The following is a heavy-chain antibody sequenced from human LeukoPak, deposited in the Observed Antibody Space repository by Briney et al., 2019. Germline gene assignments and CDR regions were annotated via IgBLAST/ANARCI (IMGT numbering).Heavy chain of an antibody. V-gene: IGHV4-4*07. Sequence: SETLSLTCTVSGGSISSYYWSWIRQPAGKGLEWIGRIYTSGSTNYNPFLKSRVTISVDTSKNQFSLKLSSVTAADTAVYYCARDGSWYRGGPYYFDYWGQGTLVTVSS. CDR1: GGSISSYY. CDR2: IYTSGST. CDR3: ARDGSWYRGGPYYFDY. D-gene: IGHD6-13*01. J-gene: IGHJ4*02.